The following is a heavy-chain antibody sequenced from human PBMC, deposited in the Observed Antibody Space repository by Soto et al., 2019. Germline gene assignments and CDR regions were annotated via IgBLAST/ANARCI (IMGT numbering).Heavy chain of an antibody. D-gene: IGHD1-26*01. CDR1: GFTFSSYG. CDR3: AKDGHLREFRSSGSYYTVIDY. Sequence: GGSLRLSCAASGFTFSSYGMHWVRQAPGKGLEWVAVISYDGSNKYYADSVKGRFTISRDNSKNTLYLQMNSLRAEDTAVYYCAKDGHLREFRSSGSYYTVIDYWGQGTLVTVSS. V-gene: IGHV3-30*18. J-gene: IGHJ4*02. CDR2: ISYDGSNK.